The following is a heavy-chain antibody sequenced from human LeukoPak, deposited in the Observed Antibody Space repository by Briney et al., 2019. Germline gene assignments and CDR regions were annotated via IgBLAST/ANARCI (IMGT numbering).Heavy chain of an antibody. Sequence: SETQSLTCAVYGGSFSGSYWSWIRQPPGKGPEWLGEINHSGRTNYNPSLKSRVTISVDTSKNQFSLKLSSVTAADTAVYYCAREARRQWLVPYFQHWGQGTLVTVSS. V-gene: IGHV4-34*01. CDR1: GGSFSGSY. CDR3: AREARRQWLVPYFQH. D-gene: IGHD6-19*01. J-gene: IGHJ1*01. CDR2: INHSGRT.